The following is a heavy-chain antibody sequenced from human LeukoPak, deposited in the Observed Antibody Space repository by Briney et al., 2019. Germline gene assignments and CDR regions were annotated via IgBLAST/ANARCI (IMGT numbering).Heavy chain of an antibody. CDR1: GDSINTYF. Sequence: PSETLSLTCNVSGDSINTYFWNWIRQPPGKGLEWLGYISHSGSTNYNPSLKSRLTMSVDMSKNQFSLRLTSATTADTAVYFCAKSGWLRRAFFPDWGQGILVTVSS. V-gene: IGHV4-59*01. CDR3: AKSGWLRRAFFPD. CDR2: ISHSGST. D-gene: IGHD6-19*01. J-gene: IGHJ1*01.